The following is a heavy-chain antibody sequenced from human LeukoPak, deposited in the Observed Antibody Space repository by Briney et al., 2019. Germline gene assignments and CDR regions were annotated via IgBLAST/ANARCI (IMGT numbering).Heavy chain of an antibody. CDR2: IIPIFGTA. CDR1: GGTFSSYA. D-gene: IGHD6-13*01. V-gene: IGHV1-69*01. CDR3: ARGGEQQLAGLDAFDI. Sequence: SVKVSCKASGGTFSSYAISWVRQAPGQGLEWMGGIIPIFGTANYAQKFQGRVTITADESTSTAYMELSSLRSEDTAVYYCARGGEQQLAGLDAFDIWGQGTMVTVSS. J-gene: IGHJ3*02.